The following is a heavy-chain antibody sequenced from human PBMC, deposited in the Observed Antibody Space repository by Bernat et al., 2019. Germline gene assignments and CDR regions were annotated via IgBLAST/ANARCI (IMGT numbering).Heavy chain of an antibody. CDR2: ISGDGSRT. D-gene: IGHD6-6*01. Sequence: EVQLVESGGGLFQPGGSLRLSCAASGFTFSSYWMHWVRQVPGKGLVWVSRISGDGSRTSHADSVKGRFTISRDNAKNTLYLQMNSLRAEDTAVYYCARGLSVKSSASDYWGQGTLATVSS. CDR3: ARGLSVKSSASDY. V-gene: IGHV3-74*01. CDR1: GFTFSSYW. J-gene: IGHJ4*02.